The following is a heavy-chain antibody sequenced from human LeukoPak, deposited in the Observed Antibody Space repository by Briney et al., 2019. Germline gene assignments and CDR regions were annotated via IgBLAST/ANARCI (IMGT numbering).Heavy chain of an antibody. Sequence: SETLSLTCAVYGGSISGYYWSWIRQPPGKGLEWIGEINHSGSTNYNPSLKSRVTISVDTSKNQFSLKLSSVTAADTAVYYCARASLIKDAFDIWGQGTMVTVSS. CDR3: ARASLIKDAFDI. D-gene: IGHD3-10*01. J-gene: IGHJ3*02. CDR2: INHSGST. V-gene: IGHV4-34*01. CDR1: GGSISGYY.